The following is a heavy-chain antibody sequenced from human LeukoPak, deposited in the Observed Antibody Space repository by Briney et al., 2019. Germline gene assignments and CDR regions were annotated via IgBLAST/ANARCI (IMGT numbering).Heavy chain of an antibody. CDR2: IYHNGNT. J-gene: IGHJ6*02. CDR1: GASTSSVEYY. D-gene: IGHD2-2*01. Sequence: SQTLSLTCTVSGASTSSVEYYWTWIRQTPGEGLEWIGFIYHNGNTQYNPSLKSAITISIDMSKNQFSLTLSSVTAADTAVYYCARVRLEKVRAYYGMDVWGQGTTVTVSS. CDR3: ARVRLEKVRAYYGMDV. V-gene: IGHV4-30-4*01.